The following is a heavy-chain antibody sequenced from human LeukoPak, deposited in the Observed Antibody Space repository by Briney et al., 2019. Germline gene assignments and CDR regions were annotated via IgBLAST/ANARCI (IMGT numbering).Heavy chain of an antibody. D-gene: IGHD3-10*01. CDR3: AKESLLWFGELLGYFDY. CDR2: ISGSGGST. J-gene: IGHJ4*02. V-gene: IGHV3-23*01. Sequence: GGSLRLSCAASGFTFSSYAMSWVRQAPGKGLEWVSAISGSGGSTYYADSVKGRLTISRDNSKNTLYLQMNSLRAEDTAVYYCAKESLLWFGELLGYFDYWGQGTLVTVSS. CDR1: GFTFSSYA.